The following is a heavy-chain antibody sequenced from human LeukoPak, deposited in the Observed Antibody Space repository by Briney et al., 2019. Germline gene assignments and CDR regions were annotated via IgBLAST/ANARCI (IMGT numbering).Heavy chain of an antibody. D-gene: IGHD6-13*01. Sequence: GGSLRLSCAASGFTFSDYYMSWIRQAPGKGLEWVSYISSSCSTIYYADSVKGRFTISRDNAKNSLYLQMNSLRAEDTAVYYCARSIAAAGTASWDFDYWGQGTLVTVSS. CDR1: GFTFSDYY. V-gene: IGHV3-11*04. CDR3: ARSIAAAGTASWDFDY. CDR2: ISSSCSTI. J-gene: IGHJ4*02.